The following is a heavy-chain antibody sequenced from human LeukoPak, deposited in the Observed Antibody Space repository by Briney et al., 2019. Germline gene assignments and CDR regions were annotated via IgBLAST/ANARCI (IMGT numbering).Heavy chain of an antibody. CDR3: ALTMVRGVISVYFDY. CDR2: IYYSGST. Sequence: SETLSFTCTVSGGSISSYYWSWIRQPPGKGLEWIGYIYYSGSTNYNPSLKSRVTISVDTSKNQFSLKLSSVTAADTAVYYCALTMVRGVISVYFDYWGQGTLVTVSS. V-gene: IGHV4-59*08. CDR1: GGSISSYY. J-gene: IGHJ4*02. D-gene: IGHD3-10*01.